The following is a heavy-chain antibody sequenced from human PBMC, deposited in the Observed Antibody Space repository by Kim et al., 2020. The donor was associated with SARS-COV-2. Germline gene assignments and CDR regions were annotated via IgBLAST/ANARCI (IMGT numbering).Heavy chain of an antibody. V-gene: IGHV4-4*07. Sequence: SETLSLTCTVSGGSISSYYWSWIRQPAGKGLEWIGRIYTSGSTNYNPSLKSRVTMSVDTSKNQFSLKLSSVTAADTAVYYCARDEIVVVVAASRRDAYYYYMDVWGKGTTVTVSS. CDR1: GGSISSYY. J-gene: IGHJ6*03. CDR2: IYTSGST. D-gene: IGHD2-15*01. CDR3: ARDEIVVVVAASRRDAYYYYMDV.